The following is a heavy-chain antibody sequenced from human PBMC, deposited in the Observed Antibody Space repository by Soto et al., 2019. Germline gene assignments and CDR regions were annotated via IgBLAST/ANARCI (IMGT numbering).Heavy chain of an antibody. CDR3: VAGPDRAKSAY. J-gene: IGHJ4*01. CDR1: GGSINDYY. Sequence: QVQLQESGPGLVKPSETLSLTCTVSGGSINDYYWSWTRQPPGKGLEWIAYGLRPDYTGYNPSLRTRVTISSDTSKNQVSLRLISVTAADTAVYYCVAGPDRAKSAYWGQGTLITVSS. V-gene: IGHV4-59*01. CDR2: GLRPDYT.